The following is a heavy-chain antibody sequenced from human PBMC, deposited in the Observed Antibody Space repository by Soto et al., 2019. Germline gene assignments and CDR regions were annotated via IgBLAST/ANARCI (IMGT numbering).Heavy chain of an antibody. D-gene: IGHD5-12*01. CDR2: ISGGGITT. CDR1: GFTFTTYA. V-gene: IGHV3-23*01. J-gene: IGHJ4*02. CDR3: AKDLRY. Sequence: EVQLLESGGGLVQPGGSLSLSCAASGFTFTTYAMSWVRQAPGKGLEWVSAISGGGITTYYTDSVKGRFTISRDNSKNTLYLQMNSLRAEDTAIYYCAKDLRYRGLGTLVTVSS.